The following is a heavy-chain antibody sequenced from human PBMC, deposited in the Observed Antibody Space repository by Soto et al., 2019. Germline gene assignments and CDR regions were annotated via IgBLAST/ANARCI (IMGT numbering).Heavy chain of an antibody. V-gene: IGHV3-23*01. CDR2: ISGSGGST. D-gene: IGHD3-10*01. Sequence: GGSLRLSCAASGFTFSSYAMSWVRQAPGKGLEWVSAISGSGGSTYYADSVKGRFTISRDNSKNTLYLQMNSLRAEDTAVYYCAKEAVEVLWFGEFPKDPLGYWGQGTLVTVSS. CDR1: GFTFSSYA. CDR3: AKEAVEVLWFGEFPKDPLGY. J-gene: IGHJ4*02.